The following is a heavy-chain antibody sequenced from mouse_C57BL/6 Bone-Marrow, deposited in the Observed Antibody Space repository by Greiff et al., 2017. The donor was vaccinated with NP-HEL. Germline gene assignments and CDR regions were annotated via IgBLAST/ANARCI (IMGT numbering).Heavy chain of an antibody. Sequence: EVQLHQSGPVLVKPGASVKMSCKASGYTFTDYYMNWVKQSHGKSLEWIGVINPYNGGTSYNQKFKGKATLTVDKSSSTAYMELNSLTSEDSAVYYCARGYSNPNYFDYWGQGTTLTVAS. V-gene: IGHV1-19*01. CDR2: INPYNGGT. J-gene: IGHJ2*01. D-gene: IGHD2-5*01. CDR3: ARGYSNPNYFDY. CDR1: GYTFTDYY.